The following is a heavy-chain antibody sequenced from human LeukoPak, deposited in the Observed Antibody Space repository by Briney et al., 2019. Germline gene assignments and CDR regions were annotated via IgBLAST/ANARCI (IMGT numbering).Heavy chain of an antibody. V-gene: IGHV5-51*01. Sequence: GESLKISCKGSGYSFTSYWIGWVRQMPGKGLEGMEIIYPGDSDTRYSTSFQGQVTISANKSISHAYLQWSSLKASDTAMYYCARPEMTMENAFDIWGQGTMVTVSS. D-gene: IGHD4/OR15-4a*01. J-gene: IGHJ3*02. CDR2: IYPGDSDT. CDR3: ARPEMTMENAFDI. CDR1: GYSFTSYW.